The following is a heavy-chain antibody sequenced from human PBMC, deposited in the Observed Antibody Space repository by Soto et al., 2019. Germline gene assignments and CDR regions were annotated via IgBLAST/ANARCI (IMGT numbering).Heavy chain of an antibody. CDR1: GYTFTDYF. CDR3: AGPMVSVPLGGSYFYGVGL. V-gene: IGHV1-2*02. J-gene: IGHJ6*02. CDR2: INAQSGDT. Sequence: ASVKVSCKTSGYTFTDYFLHCVLLSPLQWPQWLGWINAQSGDTLYAQKFRGRVTLTRDTSMNTAYMELTSLRSDDTAVYFCAGPMVSVPLGGSYFYGVGLWGQGTTVTVSS. D-gene: IGHD2-8*01.